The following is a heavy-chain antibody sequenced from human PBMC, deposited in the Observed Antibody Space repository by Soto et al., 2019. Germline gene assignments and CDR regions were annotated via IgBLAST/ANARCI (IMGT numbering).Heavy chain of an antibody. CDR1: GGSISSGGYY. J-gene: IGHJ5*02. D-gene: IGHD3-3*01. Sequence: QVQLQESGPGLVKPSQTLSLTCTVSGGSISSGGYYWSWIRQHPGKGLEWIGYIYYRGSTYYNPSLKSRVTISVDTSKNQFSLKLSSVTAADTAVYYCARVVFRSGYPGWFDPWGQGTLVTVSS. CDR3: ARVVFRSGYPGWFDP. CDR2: IYYRGST. V-gene: IGHV4-31*03.